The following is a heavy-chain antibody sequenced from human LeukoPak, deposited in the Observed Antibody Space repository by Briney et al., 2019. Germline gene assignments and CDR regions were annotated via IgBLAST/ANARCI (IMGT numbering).Heavy chain of an antibody. CDR2: IYHSGST. V-gene: IGHV4-38-2*02. D-gene: IGHD2-15*01. Sequence: SETLSLTCTVSGYSISSGYYWGWIRQPPGKGLEWIGSIYHSGSTYYNPSLKSRVTISVDTSKNQFSLKLSSVTAADTAVYYCARDHRDIYCSGGSCYYRFDPWGQGTLVTVSS. J-gene: IGHJ5*02. CDR1: GYSISSGYY. CDR3: ARDHRDIYCSGGSCYYRFDP.